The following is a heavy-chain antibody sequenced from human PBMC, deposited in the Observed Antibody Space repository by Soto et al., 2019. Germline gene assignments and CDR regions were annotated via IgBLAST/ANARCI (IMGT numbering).Heavy chain of an antibody. CDR2: IYYSGST. V-gene: IGHV4-30-4*01. CDR1: GGSISSGDYY. D-gene: IGHD4-17*01. Sequence: QVQLQESGPGLVKPSQTLSLTCTVSGGSISSGDYYWSWIRQPPGKGLEWIGYIYYSGSTYYNPSLKSRVTISVDTSKNQFSLKLSSVTAADTAVYYCARGMRNTVTTFGFDPWGQGTLVTVSS. J-gene: IGHJ5*02. CDR3: ARGMRNTVTTFGFDP.